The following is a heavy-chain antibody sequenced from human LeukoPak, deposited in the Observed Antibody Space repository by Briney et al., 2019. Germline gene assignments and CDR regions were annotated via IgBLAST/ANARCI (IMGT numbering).Heavy chain of an antibody. Sequence: SSETLSLTCAVSGGSISSGGYSWSWIRQPPGKGLEWIGYIYHSGSIYYNPSLKSRVTISVDRSKNQFSLKLSSVTAADTAVYYCARAVGLLWFGELLNYGMDVWGKGTTVTVSS. CDR1: GGSISSGGYS. CDR3: ARAVGLLWFGELLNYGMDV. D-gene: IGHD3-10*01. V-gene: IGHV4-30-2*01. CDR2: IYHSGSI. J-gene: IGHJ6*04.